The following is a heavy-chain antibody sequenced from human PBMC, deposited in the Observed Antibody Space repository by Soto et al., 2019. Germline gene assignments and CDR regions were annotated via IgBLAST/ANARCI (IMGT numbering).Heavy chain of an antibody. CDR3: ARAPYSNAWYRFDL. Sequence: GGSLRLSCEASGLTFSGYWMSWVRQAPGKGLEWVADIKHDGSVQYYVDSVKGRLTISRDNAKKQLYLQMNGLRAEDTALYYCARAPYSNAWYRFDLWGQGTLVTVSS. CDR2: IKHDGSVQ. V-gene: IGHV3-7*03. CDR1: GLTFSGYW. D-gene: IGHD4-4*01. J-gene: IGHJ4*02.